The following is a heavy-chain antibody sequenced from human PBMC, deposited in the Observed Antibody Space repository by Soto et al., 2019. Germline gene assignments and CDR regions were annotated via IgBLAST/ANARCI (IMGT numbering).Heavy chain of an antibody. CDR1: GGSISSGGYY. Sequence: PSETLSLTCTVSGGSISSGGYYWSWIRQHPGKGLEWIGYIYYSGSTYYNPSLKSRVTISVDTSKNQFSLKLSSVTAADTAVYYCASLTPYGDSSGYYYSFDSWGQGTLVTVSS. CDR2: IYYSGST. V-gene: IGHV4-31*03. J-gene: IGHJ4*02. CDR3: ASLTPYGDSSGYYYSFDS. D-gene: IGHD3-22*01.